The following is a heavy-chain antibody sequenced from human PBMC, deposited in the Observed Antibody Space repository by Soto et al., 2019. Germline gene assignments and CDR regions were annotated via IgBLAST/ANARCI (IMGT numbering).Heavy chain of an antibody. V-gene: IGHV4-39*07. Sequence: SETLSLTCTVASGSISSSNHYWGWIRQPPGKGLEWIASIHYSGNTYYNPSLKSRVTISVDTSKNQFSLNLNSVTAADTAVYYCARWVEVSLDYFDSWGQGTPVTVSS. CDR3: ARWVEVSLDYFDS. CDR2: IHYSGNT. J-gene: IGHJ4*02. CDR1: SGSISSSNHY. D-gene: IGHD2-15*01.